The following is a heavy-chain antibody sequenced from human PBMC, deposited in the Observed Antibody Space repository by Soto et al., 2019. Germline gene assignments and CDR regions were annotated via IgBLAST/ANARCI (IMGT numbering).Heavy chain of an antibody. CDR2: INHSGST. Sequence: QVQLQQWGAGLLKPSETLSLTCAVYGGSFSGYYWSWIRQPPGKGLEWIGEINHSGSTNYNPSLKSRVTISVDTSKNQFSLKLSSVTAADTAVYYCARGFTYYYDSSGYQRSPFDYWGQGTLVTVSS. CDR1: GGSFSGYY. CDR3: ARGFTYYYDSSGYQRSPFDY. J-gene: IGHJ4*02. D-gene: IGHD3-22*01. V-gene: IGHV4-34*01.